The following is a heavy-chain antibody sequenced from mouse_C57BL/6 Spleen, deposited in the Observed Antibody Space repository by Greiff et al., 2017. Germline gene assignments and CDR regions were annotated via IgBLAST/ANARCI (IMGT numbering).Heavy chain of an antibody. J-gene: IGHJ1*03. D-gene: IGHD2-3*01. Sequence: QVQLQQPGAELVMPGASVKLSCKASGYTFTSYWMPWVKQRPGQGLEWIGEIDPSDSYTNYTQKFKGKSTLTVDKSTSTAYMQLSSLTSEDAAVYYCACPHDDDAHWYFDVWGTGTTVTVSS. CDR2: IDPSDSYT. V-gene: IGHV1-69*01. CDR1: GYTFTSYW. CDR3: ACPHDDDAHWYFDV.